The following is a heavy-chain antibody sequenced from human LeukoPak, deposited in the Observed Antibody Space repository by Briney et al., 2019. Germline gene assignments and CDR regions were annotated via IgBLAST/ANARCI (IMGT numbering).Heavy chain of an antibody. CDR3: ARGKAAIDY. D-gene: IGHD2-15*01. Sequence: GGSLRLSCAASGFTFSSYSMNWVRQAPGKGLEWVSSISSSSGYIYYADSVKGRFTISRDNAKNSLYLQMNSLRGEDTAVYYCARGKAAIDYWGQGTLVTVSS. V-gene: IGHV3-21*01. CDR1: GFTFSSYS. J-gene: IGHJ4*02. CDR2: ISSSSGYI.